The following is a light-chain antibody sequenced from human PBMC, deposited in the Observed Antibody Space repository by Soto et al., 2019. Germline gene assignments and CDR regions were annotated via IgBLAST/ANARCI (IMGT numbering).Light chain of an antibody. Sequence: QSVLTQPPSASGTPGQRVTISCSGSNSNIGSYSVNWYRHLPGKAPKLLVFSDDQRPSGVPDRFSVSKSGPSASLAISGLQSEDEADYYCAAWDDSLNGPVFGGGTKLTVL. J-gene: IGLJ2*01. V-gene: IGLV1-44*01. CDR2: SDD. CDR3: AAWDDSLNGPV. CDR1: NSNIGSYS.